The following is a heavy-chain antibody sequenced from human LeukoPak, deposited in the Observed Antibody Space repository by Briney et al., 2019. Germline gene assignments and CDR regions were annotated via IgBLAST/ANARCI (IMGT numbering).Heavy chain of an antibody. CDR2: INWNGGST. Sequence: GGSLRLSCAASGFTFDDYGMSWVRQAPGKGLEWVSGINWNGGSTGYADSVKGRFTISRDNAKNSLYLQMNSLRAEDTAVYYCASSRYDSSGYYGIIGYWGQGTLVTVSS. CDR3: ASSRYDSSGYYGIIGY. CDR1: GFTFDDYG. D-gene: IGHD3-22*01. J-gene: IGHJ4*02. V-gene: IGHV3-20*04.